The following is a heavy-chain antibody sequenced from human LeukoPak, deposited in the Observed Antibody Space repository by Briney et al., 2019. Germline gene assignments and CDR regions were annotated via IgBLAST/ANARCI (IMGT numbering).Heavy chain of an antibody. J-gene: IGHJ5*02. CDR1: GFTFSSCS. CDR3: ARVRPGSTSSRFDP. Sequence: GGSLRLSCAASGFTFSSCSMNWVRQAPGKGLEWVSSISSSSSYIYYADSVKGRFTISRDNAKNSLYLQMNSLRAEDTAVYYCARVRPGSTSSRFDPWGQGTLVTVSS. D-gene: IGHD2-2*01. CDR2: ISSSSSYI. V-gene: IGHV3-21*01.